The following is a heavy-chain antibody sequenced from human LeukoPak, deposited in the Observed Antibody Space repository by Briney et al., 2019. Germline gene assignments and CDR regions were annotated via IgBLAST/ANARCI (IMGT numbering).Heavy chain of an antibody. CDR1: GFTFSSYA. Sequence: GGSLRLSCAASGFTFSSYATSWVRQAPGQGLEWMGRIIPILGIANYAQKFKGRVTITADKSTSTAYMELSSLRSEDTAVYYCARAVGYCSSTSCYRGMDVWGQGTTVTVSS. CDR2: IIPILGIA. V-gene: IGHV1-69*04. D-gene: IGHD2-2*03. J-gene: IGHJ6*02. CDR3: ARAVGYCSSTSCYRGMDV.